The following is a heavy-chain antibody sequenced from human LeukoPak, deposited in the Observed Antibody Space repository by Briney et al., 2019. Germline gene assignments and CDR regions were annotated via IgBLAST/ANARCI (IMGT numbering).Heavy chain of an antibody. CDR2: INHSGST. CDR3: ARDSHGGLLWFGESVVDAFDI. CDR1: GGSFSGYY. J-gene: IGHJ3*02. Sequence: SETLSLTCAVYGGSFSGYYWSWIRQPPGKGLEWIGEINHSGSTNYNPSLKSRVTMSVDTSKNQFSLKLSSVTAADTAVYYCARDSHGGLLWFGESVVDAFDIWGQGTMVTVSS. V-gene: IGHV4-34*01. D-gene: IGHD3-10*01.